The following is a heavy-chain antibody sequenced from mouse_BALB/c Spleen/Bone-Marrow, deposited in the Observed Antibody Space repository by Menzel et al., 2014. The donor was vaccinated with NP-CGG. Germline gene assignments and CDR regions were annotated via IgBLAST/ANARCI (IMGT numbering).Heavy chain of an antibody. V-gene: IGHV1S81*02. J-gene: IGHJ4*01. CDR3: ARLIYGSSYIVDF. D-gene: IGHD1-1*01. Sequence: VQLQQSGAELVKPGASAKLSCKASGYTFTGYWMHWVKQRPGQGLEWIGEINPSNGRTNYNEKFKSMATLTVDKPSSTAYMQLSSLTSEDSAAFYCARLIYGSSYIVDFWGQGTSVTVSS. CDR2: INPSNGRT. CDR1: GYTFTGYW.